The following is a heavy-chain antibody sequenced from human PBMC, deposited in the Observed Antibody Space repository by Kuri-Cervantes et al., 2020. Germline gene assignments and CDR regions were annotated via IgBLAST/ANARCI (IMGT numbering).Heavy chain of an antibody. CDR2: IYSGGST. J-gene: IGHJ4*02. CDR1: GIPVSSNY. Sequence: GESLKISCAASGIPVSSNYMSWVRQAPGKGLEWGSVIYSGGSTYYADSVKGRLTISRDNAKNSLYLHMNSLGAEDTAVYYCAKQLSYGLDSRGVDNWCQGTLVTVSS. CDR3: AKQLSYGLDSRGVDN. V-gene: IGHV3-53*05. D-gene: IGHD1-1*01.